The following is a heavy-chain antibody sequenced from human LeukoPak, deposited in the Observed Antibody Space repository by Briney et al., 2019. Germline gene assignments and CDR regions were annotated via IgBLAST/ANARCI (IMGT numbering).Heavy chain of an antibody. CDR3: ARDKGIAARPADY. CDR1: GFTFSSYS. D-gene: IGHD6-6*01. Sequence: GGSLRLSCAASGFTFSSYSMNWVRQAPGKGLEWVSSISSSSSYIYYADSVKGRFTISRDNAKNSLDLQMNSLRAEDTAVYYCARDKGIAARPADYWGQGTLVTVSS. CDR2: ISSSSSYI. J-gene: IGHJ4*02. V-gene: IGHV3-21*01.